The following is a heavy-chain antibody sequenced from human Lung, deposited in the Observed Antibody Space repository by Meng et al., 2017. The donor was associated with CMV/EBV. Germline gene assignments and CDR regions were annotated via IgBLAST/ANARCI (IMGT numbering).Heavy chain of an antibody. CDR3: ARGKGSYYYYYGMDV. Sequence: ASVKVSXKASGYTFTSYDINWVRQATGQGLEWMGWMNPNSGNTGYAQKFRGRVTMTRNTSISTAYMELSSLRSEDTAVYYCARGKGSYYYYYGMDVWGQGNXVNGAS. J-gene: IGHJ6*01. CDR2: MNPNSGNT. V-gene: IGHV1-8*01. D-gene: IGHD5-18*01. CDR1: GYTFTSYD.